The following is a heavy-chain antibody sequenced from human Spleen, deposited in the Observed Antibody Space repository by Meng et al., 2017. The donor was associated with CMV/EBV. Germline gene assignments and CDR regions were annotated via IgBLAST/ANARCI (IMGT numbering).Heavy chain of an antibody. D-gene: IGHD3-22*01. J-gene: IGHJ5*02. Sequence: STNIWTWIRQPPGKGLEWIGEINHSGSTNYNPSLKSRVTISVDTSKNQFSLKLTSATAADTAVYYCARTTNHYDSGGYYSLGGFDPWGQGALVTVSS. CDR2: INHSGST. CDR3: ARTTNHYDSGGYYSLGGFDP. V-gene: IGHV4-34*01. CDR1: STNI.